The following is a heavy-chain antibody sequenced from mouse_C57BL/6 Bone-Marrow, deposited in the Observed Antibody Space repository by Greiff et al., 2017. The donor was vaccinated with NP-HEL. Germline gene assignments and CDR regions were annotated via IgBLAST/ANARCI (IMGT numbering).Heavy chain of an antibody. D-gene: IGHD1-1*01. J-gene: IGHJ4*01. Sequence: VQLQQSGAELVRPGASVTLSCKASGYTFTDYEMHWVKQTPVHGLEWIGAIDPETGGTAYNQKFKGKAILTADKSSSTAYMELRSLTSEDSAVYYCTGGIDYGSSPYYAMDYWGQGTSVTVSS. V-gene: IGHV1-15*01. CDR3: TGGIDYGSSPYYAMDY. CDR2: IDPETGGT. CDR1: GYTFTDYE.